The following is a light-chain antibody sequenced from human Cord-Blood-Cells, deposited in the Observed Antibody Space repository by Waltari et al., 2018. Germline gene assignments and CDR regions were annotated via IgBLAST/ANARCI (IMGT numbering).Light chain of an antibody. CDR1: SSDVGGYNY. Sequence: QSALTQPASVSGSPAQSIPISCPGPSSDVGGYNYVSWYQQHPGKAPKLLIYDVSNRPSGVSNRFSGSKSGNTASLTISGLQAEDEADYYCSSYTSSSTVVFGGGTKLTVL. J-gene: IGLJ2*01. CDR2: DVS. CDR3: SSYTSSSTVV. V-gene: IGLV2-14*01.